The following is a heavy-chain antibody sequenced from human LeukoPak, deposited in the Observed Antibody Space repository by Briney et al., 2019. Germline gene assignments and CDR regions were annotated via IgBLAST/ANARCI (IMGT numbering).Heavy chain of an antibody. D-gene: IGHD6-13*01. CDR3: ARDRVGSWNSSSWYGYYFDY. V-gene: IGHV3-21*01. J-gene: IGHJ4*02. CDR2: ISSSSSYI. CDR1: GFTFSSYS. Sequence: PGGSLRLSCAASGFTFSSYSMNWVRQAPGKGLEWVSSISSSSSYIYYADSVKGRFTISRDNAKNSLYLQMNSLRAEDTAVYYCARDRVGSWNSSSWYGYYFDYWGQGTLVTVSS.